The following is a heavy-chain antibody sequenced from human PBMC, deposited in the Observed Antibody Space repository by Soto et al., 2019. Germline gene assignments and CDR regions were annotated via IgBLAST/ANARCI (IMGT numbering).Heavy chain of an antibody. J-gene: IGHJ4*02. CDR2: SSNSGTFA. D-gene: IGHD1-1*01. V-gene: IGHV3-11*06. Sequence: LRLSCAASGFTFSDYYMSWVRQAPGRGLEWISYSSNSGTFARYATSVKGRFSISRDNANNSLYLEMNSLRVEDTAVYYCARSGDNFNVLDYWGQGTPVTVYS. CDR1: GFTFSDYY. CDR3: ARSGDNFNVLDY.